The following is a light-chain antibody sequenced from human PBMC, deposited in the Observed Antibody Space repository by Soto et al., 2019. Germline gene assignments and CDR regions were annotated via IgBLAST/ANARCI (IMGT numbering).Light chain of an antibody. CDR2: GTS. Sequence: EIVLTQSPGTLSLSPGERVTLSCRASQSISNNHLAWYQQNPGQAPRLLIHGTSNRATGIPDRFSGSGSGTDFTLTISRLEPEDFAVYYCQQYGSTPRTFGQGTKGDIK. CDR3: QQYGSTPRT. V-gene: IGKV3-20*01. J-gene: IGKJ1*01. CDR1: QSISNNH.